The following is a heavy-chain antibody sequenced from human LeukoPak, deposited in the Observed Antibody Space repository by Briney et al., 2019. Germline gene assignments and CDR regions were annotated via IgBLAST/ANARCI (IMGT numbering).Heavy chain of an antibody. D-gene: IGHD6-19*01. V-gene: IGHV3-48*04. CDR3: ARYRIGGAVAGTSDY. Sequence: GGSLRLSCAASGFTFSSYSINWVRQAPGKGLEWLSYISSTGSTISYADSVKGRFTISRDNAKNSLYLQMNSLRAEDTAVYYCARYRIGGAVAGTSDYWGQGTLVTVSS. CDR1: GFTFSSYS. J-gene: IGHJ4*02. CDR2: ISSTGSTI.